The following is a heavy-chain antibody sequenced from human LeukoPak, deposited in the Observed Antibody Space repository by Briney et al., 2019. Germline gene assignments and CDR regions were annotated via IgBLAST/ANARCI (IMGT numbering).Heavy chain of an antibody. V-gene: IGHV4-39*01. J-gene: IGHJ4*02. D-gene: IGHD3-10*01. CDR2: VHYTGST. CDR1: GGSVSSSTFD. CDR3: ARHSSQESGNYYDPLGY. Sequence: PSETLSLTCTVSGGSVSSSTFDWGWIRQPPGKGLEWIASVHYTGSTSYNPSLKSRVTISMDTSKTQFSLNLRSVTAADTAVYYCARHSSQESGNYYDPLGYWGQGTLVTVSS.